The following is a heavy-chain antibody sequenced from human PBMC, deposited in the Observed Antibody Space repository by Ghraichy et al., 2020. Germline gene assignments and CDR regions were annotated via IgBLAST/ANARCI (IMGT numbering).Heavy chain of an antibody. Sequence: LSLTCSASGFTFRTYAMYWVRQAPGKGLEFVSAIGSAGLSTYYAESVKGRFAISTDTSKNTLYLQMSRLRVEDTAVYSCVRVVPRKQAWLGYADFWGRGTLGTASS. CDR1: GFTFRTYA. CDR3: VRVVPRKQAWLGYADF. D-gene: IGHD5-18*01. CDR2: IGSAGLST. J-gene: IGHJ4*02. V-gene: IGHV3-64D*06.